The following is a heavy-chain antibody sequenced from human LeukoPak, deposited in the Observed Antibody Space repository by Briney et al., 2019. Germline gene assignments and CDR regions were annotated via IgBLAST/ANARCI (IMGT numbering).Heavy chain of an antibody. CDR2: INPNSGGT. D-gene: IGHD4-17*01. Sequence: RASVKVSCKASGYTFTGYYTHWVRQAPGQGLEWMGRINPNSGGTNYAQKFQGRVTITRDTSISTAYMELSRLRSDDTAVYYCARDELSYGDLDYWGQGTLVTVSS. J-gene: IGHJ4*02. CDR3: ARDELSYGDLDY. CDR1: GYTFTGYY. V-gene: IGHV1-2*06.